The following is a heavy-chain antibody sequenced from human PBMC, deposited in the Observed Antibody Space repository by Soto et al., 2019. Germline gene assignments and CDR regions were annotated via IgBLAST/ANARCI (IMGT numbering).Heavy chain of an antibody. Sequence: GGSLRLSCAASGFTFSTYAMSWVRQAPGKGLEWVSAISGSGGSTYYADSVKGRFTISRDNSKNTLYLQMNSLRAEDTAVYYSAKLSGSGYYRHFDYWGQGTLVTVSS. J-gene: IGHJ4*02. CDR2: ISGSGGST. V-gene: IGHV3-23*01. D-gene: IGHD3-22*01. CDR3: AKLSGSGYYRHFDY. CDR1: GFTFSTYA.